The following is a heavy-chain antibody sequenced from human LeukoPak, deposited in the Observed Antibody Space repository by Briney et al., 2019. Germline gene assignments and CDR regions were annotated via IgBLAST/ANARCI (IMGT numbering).Heavy chain of an antibody. CDR3: ARGDGSGNDY. J-gene: IGHJ4*02. CDR1: GGSISSGGYS. Sequence: PSETQSLTCAVSGGSISSGGYSWSWIRQPPGKGLEWIGYIYHSGSTYYNPSLKSRVTISVDRSKNQFSLKLSSVTAADTAVYYCARGDGSGNDYWGQGTLVTVSS. D-gene: IGHD3-10*01. V-gene: IGHV4-30-2*01. CDR2: IYHSGST.